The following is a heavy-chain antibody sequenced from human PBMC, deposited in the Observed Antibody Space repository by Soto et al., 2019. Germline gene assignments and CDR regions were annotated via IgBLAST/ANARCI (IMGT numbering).Heavy chain of an antibody. CDR1: GVSISYYY. D-gene: IGHD6-13*01. Sequence: SETLSLTCSVCGVSISYYYCNWIRHPPWKGLEWIGHIYYTGITSYNPSLNSRVTISVDTSKNQISLKLGSVSAAHTAVYYCASLAASKCSQGVDVCGQVNTV. V-gene: IGHV4-59*01. CDR3: ASLAASKCSQGVDV. J-gene: IGHJ6*02. CDR2: IYYTGIT.